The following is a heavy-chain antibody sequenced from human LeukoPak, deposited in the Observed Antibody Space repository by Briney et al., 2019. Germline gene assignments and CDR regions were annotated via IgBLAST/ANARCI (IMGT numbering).Heavy chain of an antibody. V-gene: IGHV3-23*01. D-gene: IGHD3-3*01. CDR1: GFTFSSYA. Sequence: GGSLILSCAASGFTFSSYAMSWVRQAPGKGLEWVSAISGSGGSTYYADSVKGRFTISRDNSKNTLYLQMNSLRAEDTAVYYCAKGFLLRSNAFDIWGQGTMVTVSS. J-gene: IGHJ3*02. CDR3: AKGFLLRSNAFDI. CDR2: ISGSGGST.